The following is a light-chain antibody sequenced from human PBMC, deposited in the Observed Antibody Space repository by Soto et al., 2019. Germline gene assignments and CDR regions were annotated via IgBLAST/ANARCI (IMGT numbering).Light chain of an antibody. CDR2: GTS. Sequence: EIVLTQSPGTLSVSPGERATLSCRASQTISSNNLAWYQQKPGQAPSLLIYGTSSTATGLPDRFSGSGSGTDFTLTTSRLEPEDSAIYYCQQYGSWTFGQGTKVEI. CDR1: QTISSNN. J-gene: IGKJ1*01. CDR3: QQYGSWT. V-gene: IGKV3-20*01.